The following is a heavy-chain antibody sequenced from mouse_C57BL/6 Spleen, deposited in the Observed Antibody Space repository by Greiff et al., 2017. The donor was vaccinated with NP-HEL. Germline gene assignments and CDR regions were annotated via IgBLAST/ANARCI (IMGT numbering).Heavy chain of an antibody. CDR2: INPNYGPT. J-gene: IGHJ2*01. CDR1: GYSFTDYN. V-gene: IGHV1-39*01. CDR3: ARSTAKATENFDF. Sequence: VQLQQSGPELVKPGASVKISCKASGYSFTDYNMTWVKQSNGKSLEWIGVINPNYGPTSYNQKFKGKATLTVDQSSSTAYMQINSLTSGDSAVKNCARSTAKATENFDFGGQGTTRTVSS. D-gene: IGHD3-2*02.